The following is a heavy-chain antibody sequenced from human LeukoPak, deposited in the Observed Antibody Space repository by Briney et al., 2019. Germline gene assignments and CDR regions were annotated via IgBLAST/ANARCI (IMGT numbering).Heavy chain of an antibody. J-gene: IGHJ5*02. V-gene: IGHV3-30*18. CDR1: GFTFSSYA. CDR2: ISHDGYSK. CDR3: AKDLGP. Sequence: PGGSLRLSCAASGFTFSSYAMNWVRQAPGKGLEWVAVISHDGYSKYYSDSVKGRFTISRDNSKNTLYLQMNSLRAEDTAVYYCAKDLGPWGQGTLVTVSS.